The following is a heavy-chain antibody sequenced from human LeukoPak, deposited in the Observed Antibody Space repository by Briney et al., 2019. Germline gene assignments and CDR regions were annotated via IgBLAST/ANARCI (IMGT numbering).Heavy chain of an antibody. D-gene: IGHD3-9*01. CDR2: IYSDGRT. J-gene: IGHJ4*02. CDR3: ATSLPYILTGYN. Sequence: GGSLRLSCAASGVTVSSNYISWVRQAPGKGLEWVSVIYSDGRTYYTDSVKGRFTISRDNSKNTLYLQMNNLRAEDTAVYYCATSLPYILTGYNWGQGTLVTVSS. CDR1: GVTVSSNY. V-gene: IGHV3-53*01.